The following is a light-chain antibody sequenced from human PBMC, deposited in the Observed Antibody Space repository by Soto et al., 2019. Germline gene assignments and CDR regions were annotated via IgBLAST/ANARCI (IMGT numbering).Light chain of an antibody. V-gene: IGKV3-20*01. CDR2: GAS. Sequence: EIVLTQSPCTLSLPPGERATLSCRASQSVSSNLAWYQQKPGQAPRLLIYGASSRATGIPDRFSGSGSGTDFTLTISRLEPEDFAVYYCQQYGSSPRTFGQGTKVDIK. CDR3: QQYGSSPRT. CDR1: QSVSSN. J-gene: IGKJ1*01.